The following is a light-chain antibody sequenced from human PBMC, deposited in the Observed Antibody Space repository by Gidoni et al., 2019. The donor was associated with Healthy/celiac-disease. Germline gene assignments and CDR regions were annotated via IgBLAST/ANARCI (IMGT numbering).Light chain of an antibody. CDR2: YDS. J-gene: IGLJ1*01. V-gene: IGLV3-21*04. CDR1: NIGSKS. CDR3: QVWDSSSDHPV. Sequence: SYVLTQPPSVSVASGKTARITCGGNNIGSKSVHWYQQKPGQAPVLVIYYDSDRPSGIPERFSGSNSVNTATLTISRVEAGDEADYYCQVWDSSSDHPVFGTGTKVTVL.